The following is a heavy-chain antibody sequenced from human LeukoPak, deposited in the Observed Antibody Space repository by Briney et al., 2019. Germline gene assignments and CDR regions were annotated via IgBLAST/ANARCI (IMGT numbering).Heavy chain of an antibody. CDR2: ISASGDTM. CDR3: ARINLIFDY. V-gene: IGHV3-48*03. CDR1: GFTFRNYG. D-gene: IGHD3-16*01. J-gene: IGHJ4*02. Sequence: PGGPLRLSCAASGFTFRNYGMNWVRQAPGKGLEWVSYISASGDTMFYADSVKGRFTISRDNAKNSLYLQVNSLRAEDTAVYYCARINLIFDYWGRGTLVTVSS.